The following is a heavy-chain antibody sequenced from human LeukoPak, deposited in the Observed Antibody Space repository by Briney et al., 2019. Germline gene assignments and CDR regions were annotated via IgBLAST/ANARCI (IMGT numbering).Heavy chain of an antibody. D-gene: IGHD3-10*01. CDR1: GFTFSSYA. CDR2: ISGSGGST. Sequence: QPGGSLRLSCAASGFTFSSYAMSWVRQAPGKGLEWVSAISGSGGSTYYADSVKGRFTISRDNSKNTLYLQMNSLRAEDTAVYYCARDRGTRVRGVKAWYFDYWGQGTLVTVSS. CDR3: ARDRGTRVRGVKAWYFDY. J-gene: IGHJ4*02. V-gene: IGHV3-23*01.